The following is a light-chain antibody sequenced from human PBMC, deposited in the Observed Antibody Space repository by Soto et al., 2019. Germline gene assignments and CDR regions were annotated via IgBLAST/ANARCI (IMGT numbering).Light chain of an antibody. CDR1: RSNVGAFNF. CDR2: GDT. J-gene: IGLJ1*01. V-gene: IGLV1-40*01. Sequence: QSALTQPASVSGSPGQSITISCTGTRSNVGAFNFVSWYQHLPGTAPKLLLTGDTSRPSGVPDRFSGSKSGASASLAITDLQAEDEADYYCQSYDSRLSGSVFGTGTKVTVL. CDR3: QSYDSRLSGSV.